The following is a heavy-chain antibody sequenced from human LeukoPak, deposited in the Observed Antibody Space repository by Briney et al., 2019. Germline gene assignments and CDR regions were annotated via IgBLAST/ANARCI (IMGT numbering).Heavy chain of an antibody. V-gene: IGHV3-30*02. D-gene: IGHD2-2*01. CDR1: GFTFSSYG. J-gene: IGHJ3*02. CDR2: IRYDGSNT. Sequence: GGSLRLSCAASGFTFSSYGIHWVRQAPGKGLEWETFIRYDGSNTNYADSVEGRFTISRDNSKHTMYLQMNSLRAEDTAVYYCAKDLRVGYCSSTNCPEAFDIWGQKTMVTVSS. CDR3: AKDLRVGYCSSTNCPEAFDI.